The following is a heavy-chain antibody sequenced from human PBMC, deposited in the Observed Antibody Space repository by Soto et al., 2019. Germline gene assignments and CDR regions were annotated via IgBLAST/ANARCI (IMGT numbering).Heavy chain of an antibody. V-gene: IGHV5-10-1*03. D-gene: IGHD2-15*01. Sequence: EVQLVQSGAEVKKPGESLRISCKGSGYSFTNYWISWVRQMPGKGLEWMGRIDPSDSYTNYSPSFQGHVTISADKSISTAYLQWSSLKASDTAMYYCARKGYCSGSSCYWWFDPWGQVTLVTVSS. CDR2: IDPSDSYT. J-gene: IGHJ5*02. CDR1: GYSFTNYW. CDR3: ARKGYCSGSSCYWWFDP.